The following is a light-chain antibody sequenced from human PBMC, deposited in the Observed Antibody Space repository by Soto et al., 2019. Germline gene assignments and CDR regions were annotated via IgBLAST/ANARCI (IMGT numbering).Light chain of an antibody. Sequence: SKSAFPMSQSAGARVTIIGLASQSITSWLAWYQHKPGKAPKLLIYDASSLESGVPSRFSGSGSGTEFTLTISSLQPDDFATYYCQQYNSNSSTFGEGTKVDIK. V-gene: IGKV1-5*02. J-gene: IGKJ1*01. CDR1: QSITSW. CDR2: DAS. CDR3: QQYNSNSST.